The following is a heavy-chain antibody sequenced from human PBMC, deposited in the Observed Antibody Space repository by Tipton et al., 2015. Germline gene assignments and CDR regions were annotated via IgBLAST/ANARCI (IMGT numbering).Heavy chain of an antibody. CDR3: ARARGRHGGLFDS. D-gene: IGHD4-23*01. V-gene: IGHV4-59*08. CDR2: IQYSGST. J-gene: IGHJ4*02. CDR1: SDSISKYY. Sequence: TLSLTCSVSSDSISKYYWSWIRQPPGKELEWIGYIQYSGSTNYNPSLKSRVTISLDTSKNQFSLKLNSVTAADTAVYYCARARGRHGGLFDSWGQGTLVTVSS.